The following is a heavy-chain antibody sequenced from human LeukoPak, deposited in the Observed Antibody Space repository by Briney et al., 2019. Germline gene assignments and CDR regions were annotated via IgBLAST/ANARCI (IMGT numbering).Heavy chain of an antibody. CDR3: AKDWHILTGRNCFDP. Sequence: ASVKVSCKASGYTFNNYGISWVRQATGQGLEWMGWVTSYNGDTNYAQKFQGRVTMSTDTSTSTAYMELRSLRFDDTAIYYCAKDWHILTGRNCFDPWGQGTLVTVSS. V-gene: IGHV1-18*01. CDR1: GYTFNNYG. CDR2: VTSYNGDT. J-gene: IGHJ5*02. D-gene: IGHD3-9*01.